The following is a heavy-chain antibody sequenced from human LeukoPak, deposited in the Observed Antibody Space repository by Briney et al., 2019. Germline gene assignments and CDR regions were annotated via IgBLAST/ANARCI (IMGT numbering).Heavy chain of an antibody. Sequence: PGGSLRLSCAASGFTFSTYNMNWVRQAPGKGLEWISYISSSSNTIYYADSVKGRLTISRDNAKNSLYLQMNSLRAEDTAVYYCAREGGITIFGVVIMHNWFDPWGQGTLVTVSS. CDR3: AREGGITIFGVVIMHNWFDP. D-gene: IGHD3-3*01. V-gene: IGHV3-48*04. CDR2: ISSSSNTI. J-gene: IGHJ5*02. CDR1: GFTFSTYN.